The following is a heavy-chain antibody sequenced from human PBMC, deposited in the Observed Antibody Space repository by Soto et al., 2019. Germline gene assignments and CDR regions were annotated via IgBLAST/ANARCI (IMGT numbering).Heavy chain of an antibody. CDR1: GFSLSNPKMG. CDR3: AGMYSCNYGTNHYYPMDV. D-gene: IGHD1-7*01. CDR2: VFSTGQK. Sequence: QVTLEESGPVLVKSTETLMLTCAVSGFSLSNPKMGVSWVRQSPGKALEWLANVFSTGQKSYITSLETRLTISKDTSTSQVVLTMTNMEAVDAAKYYCAGMYSCNYGTNHYYPMDVWSQGTMVTVSS. V-gene: IGHV2-26*01. J-gene: IGHJ6*02.